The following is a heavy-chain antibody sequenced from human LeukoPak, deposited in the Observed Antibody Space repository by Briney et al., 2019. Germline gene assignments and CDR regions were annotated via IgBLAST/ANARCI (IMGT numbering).Heavy chain of an antibody. D-gene: IGHD4-23*01. V-gene: IGHV4-59*08. CDR1: GGSINGYY. Sequence: SETLSLTCTVSGGSINGYYWSWIRQPPGKGLEWIGYVYYSGSTDYNPSLRSRVTISVDTSKNQFSLKLSSVAAADTAVYYCARHLHYGGKPFDYWGQGALVTVSS. J-gene: IGHJ4*02. CDR2: VYYSGST. CDR3: ARHLHYGGKPFDY.